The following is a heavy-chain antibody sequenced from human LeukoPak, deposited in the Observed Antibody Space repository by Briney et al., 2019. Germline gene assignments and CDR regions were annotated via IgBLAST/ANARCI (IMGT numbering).Heavy chain of an antibody. CDR1: GFTFSSYA. Sequence: TGGSLRLSCAASGFTFSSYAMSWVRQAPGKGLEWVSAISGSGGSTYYADSVKGRFTISRDNSKNTLYLQMNSLRAEDTAVYYCAKGTDYDSSGYYFGWAFDIWGQGTMVTVSS. CDR2: ISGSGGST. D-gene: IGHD3-22*01. CDR3: AKGTDYDSSGYYFGWAFDI. J-gene: IGHJ3*02. V-gene: IGHV3-23*01.